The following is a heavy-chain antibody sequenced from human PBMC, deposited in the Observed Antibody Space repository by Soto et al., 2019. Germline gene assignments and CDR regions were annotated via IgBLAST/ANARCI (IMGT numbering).Heavy chain of an antibody. J-gene: IGHJ6*02. CDR1: GFTFSSYS. CDR3: ARDSPSPRITIFGVVSPQKNYYYGMDV. D-gene: IGHD3-3*01. Sequence: GGSLRLSCAASGFTFSSYSMNWVRQAPGKGLEWVSSISSSSSYIYYADSVKGRFTISRDNAKNSLYLQMNSLRAEDTAVYYCARDSPSPRITIFGVVSPQKNYYYGMDVWGQGTTVTVS. CDR2: ISSSSSYI. V-gene: IGHV3-21*01.